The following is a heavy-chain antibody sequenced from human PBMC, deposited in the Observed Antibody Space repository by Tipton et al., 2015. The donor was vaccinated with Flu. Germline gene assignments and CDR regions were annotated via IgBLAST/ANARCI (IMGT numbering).Heavy chain of an antibody. J-gene: IGHJ4*03. CDR3: ARDLRLDYFDY. D-gene: IGHD5/OR15-5a*01. V-gene: IGHV4-39*07. Sequence: TLSLTCTVSGGSISSSSYYWGWNRQPPGKGLEWIGSIYYSGSTYYNPSLKSRVTISVDTSKNQFSLKLSSVTAADTAVYYCARDLRLDYFDYWGQGTTVTVSS. CDR1: GGSISSSSYY. CDR2: IYYSGST.